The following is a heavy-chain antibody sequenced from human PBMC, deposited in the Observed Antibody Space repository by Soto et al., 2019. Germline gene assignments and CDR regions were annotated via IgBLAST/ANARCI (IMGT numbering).Heavy chain of an antibody. CDR3: ARHGYNYGGGYFDY. V-gene: IGHV3-66*04. CDR2: IYSGGST. D-gene: IGHD5-18*01. CDR1: GVTVSSNY. Sequence: EVQLVESGGGLVQPGGSLRLSCAASGVTVSSNYMSWVRQAPGKGLEWVSVIYSGGSTYYADSVKGRCTIYRDNSKNTLYRQMNSLRGEDTAVYYCARHGYNYGGGYFDYWCQGTLVTVSS. J-gene: IGHJ4*02.